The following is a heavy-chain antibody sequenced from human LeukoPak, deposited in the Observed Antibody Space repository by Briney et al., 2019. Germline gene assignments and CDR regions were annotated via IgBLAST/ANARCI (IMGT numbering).Heavy chain of an antibody. CDR2: ISSSGSTI. Sequence: GGSLRRSCAASGFTFSSYEMNWVRQAPGKGLEWVSYISSSGSTIYYADSVKGRFTISRDNAKNSLYLQMNSLRAEDTAVYYCARVLMGATDAFDILGQGTMVTVSS. D-gene: IGHD1-26*01. V-gene: IGHV3-48*03. J-gene: IGHJ3*02. CDR3: ARVLMGATDAFDI. CDR1: GFTFSSYE.